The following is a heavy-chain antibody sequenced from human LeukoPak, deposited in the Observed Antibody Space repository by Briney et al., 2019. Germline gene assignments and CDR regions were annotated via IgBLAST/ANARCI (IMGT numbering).Heavy chain of an antibody. CDR3: ARVSAGAYTD. CDR2: ISTYNGNT. D-gene: IGHD6-13*01. V-gene: IGHV1-18*01. CDR1: GYSSTNYG. Sequence: ASVKVSCKASGYSSTNYGLSWVRQAPGQGLEWMGWISTYNGNTKFAQNLQGRVTMTTDTSTSTAYLEMKNLTSDDTAFYYCARVSAGAYTDWGQGILLTVSS. J-gene: IGHJ1*01.